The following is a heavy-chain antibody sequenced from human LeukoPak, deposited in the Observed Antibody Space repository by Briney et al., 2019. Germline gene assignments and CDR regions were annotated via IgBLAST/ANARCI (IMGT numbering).Heavy chain of an antibody. CDR1: GFTFSSYS. CDR2: ISSSSYI. D-gene: IGHD1-26*01. J-gene: IGHJ4*02. Sequence: GGSLRLSCAASGFTFSSYSMNWVRQAPGKGLEWVSSISSSSYIYYADSVKGRFTISRDNAKNSLYLQMNSLRAEDTAVYYCAKEPKEWELPDYWGQGTLVTVSS. V-gene: IGHV3-21*01. CDR3: AKEPKEWELPDY.